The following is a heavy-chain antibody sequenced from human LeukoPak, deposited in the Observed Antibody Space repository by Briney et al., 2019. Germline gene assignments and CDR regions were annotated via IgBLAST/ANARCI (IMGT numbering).Heavy chain of an antibody. CDR1: GGSISSYY. CDR2: IYTSGST. D-gene: IGHD2-2*02. J-gene: IGHJ6*02. Sequence: PSETLSLTCTVSGGSISSYYWSWIRQPAGKGLKWIGRIYTSGSTNYNPSLKSRVTMSVDTSKNQFSLKLSSVTAADTAVYYCARDGSDQLLYHYYYYGMDVWGQGTTVTVSS. CDR3: ARDGSDQLLYHYYYYGMDV. V-gene: IGHV4-4*07.